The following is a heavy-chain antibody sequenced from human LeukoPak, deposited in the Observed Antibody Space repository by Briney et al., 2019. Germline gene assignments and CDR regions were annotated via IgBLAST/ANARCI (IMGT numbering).Heavy chain of an antibody. CDR2: SYYTGDS. CDR1: GGSISPSY. D-gene: IGHD1-14*01. V-gene: IGHV4-59*08. Sequence: SETLSLTCSVSGGSISPSYWSWIRQPPGRGLEWIGYSYYTGDSNYSPSLKSRVTISFATSKNQFSLRLRSVTATDTAVYYCARRVHNRGLYDLGAFDIWGQGTMVTVSS. CDR3: ARRVHNRGLYDLGAFDI. J-gene: IGHJ3*02.